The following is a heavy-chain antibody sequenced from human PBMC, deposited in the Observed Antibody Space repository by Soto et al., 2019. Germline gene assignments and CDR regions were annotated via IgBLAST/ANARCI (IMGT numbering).Heavy chain of an antibody. CDR3: ARGYCSSTSCLPGNY. J-gene: IGHJ4*02. CDR1: GYTFTNFY. Sequence: ASVKVSCQASGYTFTNFYMHWVRQAPGQGLEWLGIINPSGGSTSYAQNFQGRVTMTRDTSTSTVYMELSSLRSEDTAVYYCARGYCSSTSCLPGNYWGQGTLVTVSS. D-gene: IGHD2-2*01. V-gene: IGHV1-46*03. CDR2: INPSGGST.